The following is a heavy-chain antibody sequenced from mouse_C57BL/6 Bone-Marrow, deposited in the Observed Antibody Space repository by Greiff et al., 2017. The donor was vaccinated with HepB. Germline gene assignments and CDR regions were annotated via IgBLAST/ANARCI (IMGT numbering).Heavy chain of an antibody. CDR3: ASFLYKRWYFDV. J-gene: IGHJ1*03. D-gene: IGHD1-2*01. V-gene: IGHV14-3*01. CDR1: GFNIKNTY. Sequence: EVQLQQSVAELVRPGASVKLSCTASGFNIKNTYMHWVKQRPEQGLEWIGRIDPANGNTKYAPKFQGKATITVDTSSNTAYLPLSSLTSEDTAIYYCASFLYKRWYFDVWGTGTTVTVSS. CDR2: IDPANGNT.